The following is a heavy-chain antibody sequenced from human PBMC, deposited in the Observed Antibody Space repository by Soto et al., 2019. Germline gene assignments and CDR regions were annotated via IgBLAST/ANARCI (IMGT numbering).Heavy chain of an antibody. J-gene: IGHJ4*02. CDR1: GFTFSSYA. CDR3: AREGDGGSYYFDC. V-gene: IGHV3-30-3*01. CDR2: ISYDGSTK. D-gene: IGHD1-26*01. Sequence: QVQLVESGGGVVQPGRSLRLSCAASGFTFSSYAMHWVRQAPGKGLEWVAFISYDGSTKYYADSVKGRFTISRDNSKNTLYLQMNSLRAEDTAVYYCAREGDGGSYYFDCWGQGTLVTVSS.